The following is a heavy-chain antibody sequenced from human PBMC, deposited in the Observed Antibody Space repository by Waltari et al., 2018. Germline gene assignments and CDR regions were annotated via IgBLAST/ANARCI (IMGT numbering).Heavy chain of an antibody. CDR1: GDSIRDEHHY. J-gene: IGHJ6*03. V-gene: IGHV4-31*02. Sequence: QVQLQESGPGLVKPSQTLSLTCSVSGDSIRDEHHYLTWIRQHPGKILEWLGFMFHSRKTIYTPSLKSRCTMSVDSSNNQFSLRLSSVTAADTAIYFCARARCGAGGSCYYTTAHYYYMDVWGKGTTVAVSS. D-gene: IGHD2-15*01. CDR2: MFHSRKT. CDR3: ARARCGAGGSCYYTTAHYYYMDV.